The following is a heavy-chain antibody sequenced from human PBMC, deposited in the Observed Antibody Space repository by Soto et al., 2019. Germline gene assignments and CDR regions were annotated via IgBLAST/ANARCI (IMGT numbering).Heavy chain of an antibody. Sequence: EVQLVESGGGLVQPGGSLKLSCAASGFTFSGSAIHWVRQASGKGLEWFGRFTNKLNNYATAYAASVTGRFTISRDDSKNMAFLQMNSLKIDDTAVYYCGYDFWSGHYSVGQTSSMDVWGQGTTVTVSS. CDR3: GYDFWSGHYSVGQTSSMDV. CDR2: FTNKLNNYAT. CDR1: GFTFSGSA. V-gene: IGHV3-73*02. D-gene: IGHD3-3*01. J-gene: IGHJ6*02.